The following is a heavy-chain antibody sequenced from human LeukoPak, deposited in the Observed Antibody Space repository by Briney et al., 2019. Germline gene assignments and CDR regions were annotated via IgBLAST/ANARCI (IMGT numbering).Heavy chain of an antibody. CDR2: ISGSGGST. Sequence: GGSLRLSCAASGFTFSSYAMSWVRQAPGKGLEWVSAISGSGGSTYYADSVEGRFTISRDNSKNTLYLQMNSLRAEDTAVYYCAKDLGYSYGHGDYWSQGTLVTVSS. V-gene: IGHV3-23*01. CDR1: GFTFSSYA. CDR3: AKDLGYSYGHGDY. J-gene: IGHJ4*02. D-gene: IGHD5-18*01.